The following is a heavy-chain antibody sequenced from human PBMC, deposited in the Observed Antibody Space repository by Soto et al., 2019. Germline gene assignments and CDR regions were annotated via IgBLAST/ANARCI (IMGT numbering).Heavy chain of an antibody. CDR1: GFTFSSYG. V-gene: IGHV3-30*18. J-gene: IGHJ6*02. D-gene: IGHD6-13*01. CDR3: AKDSVPSRSSWYGPYYGMDV. CDR2: ISYDGSNK. Sequence: PGGSLRLSCAASGFTFSSYGMHWVRQAPGKGLEWVAVISYDGSNKYYADSVKGRFTISRDNSKNTLYLQMNSLRAEDTAVYYCAKDSVPSRSSWYGPYYGMDVWGQGTTVTVSS.